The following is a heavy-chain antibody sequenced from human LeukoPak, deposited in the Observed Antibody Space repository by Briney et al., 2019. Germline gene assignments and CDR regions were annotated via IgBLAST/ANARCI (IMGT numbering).Heavy chain of an antibody. CDR1: GYRFTSYW. D-gene: IGHD1-1*01. J-gene: IGHJ4*02. CDR3: ARYTDHYYFGY. V-gene: IGHV5-51*01. Sequence: GESLKLPWKGSGYRFTSYWLDWVRQMPGKGLEWLGIIYPGDSDTRYSPSFQGQVPISADKSISTAYLQWSSLNSSDTAMYYCARYTDHYYFGYWGQGTLVTVSS. CDR2: IYPGDSDT.